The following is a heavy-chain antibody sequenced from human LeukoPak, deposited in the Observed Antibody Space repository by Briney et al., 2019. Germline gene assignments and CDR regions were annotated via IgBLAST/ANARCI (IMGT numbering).Heavy chain of an antibody. CDR3: AGSIAVADEYNWFDP. CDR2: IRYDGSNK. J-gene: IGHJ5*02. D-gene: IGHD6-19*01. V-gene: IGHV3-30*02. CDR1: EFTFSSYG. Sequence: GGSLRLSCAAPEFTFSSYGMHWVRQAPGKGLEWVAFIRYDGSNKYYADSVKGRFTISRDNSKNTLYLQMNSLRAEDTAVYYCAGSIAVADEYNWFDPWGQGTLVTVSS.